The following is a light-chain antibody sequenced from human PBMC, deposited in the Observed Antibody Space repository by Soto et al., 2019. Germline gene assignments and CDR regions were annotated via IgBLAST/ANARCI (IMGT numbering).Light chain of an antibody. CDR3: QPYNNWPLT. CDR1: LSVSRN. V-gene: IGKV3-15*01. J-gene: IGKJ4*01. Sequence: EIVMTQSPATLSVSPGERATLSCRASLSVSRNLAWHQQKPGQAPRILIFDASTRATGIPARFSGSGSGTEFTLTITSLQSEDFAVYYCQPYNNWPLTFGGGTKVDIK. CDR2: DAS.